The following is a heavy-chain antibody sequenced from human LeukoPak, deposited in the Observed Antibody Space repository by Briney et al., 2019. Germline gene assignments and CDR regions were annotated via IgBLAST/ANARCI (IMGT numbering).Heavy chain of an antibody. D-gene: IGHD1-1*01. CDR3: TTDERRGMPFDI. CDR1: GFTFSSYS. J-gene: IGHJ3*02. CDR2: ISSSSSYI. V-gene: IGHV3-21*03. Sequence: GGSLRLSCAASGFTFSSYSMNWVRQAPGKGLEWVSSISSSSSYIYYADSVKGRFTISRDNAKNSLYLQMNSLKTEDTAVYYCTTDERRGMPFDIWGQGTMVTVSS.